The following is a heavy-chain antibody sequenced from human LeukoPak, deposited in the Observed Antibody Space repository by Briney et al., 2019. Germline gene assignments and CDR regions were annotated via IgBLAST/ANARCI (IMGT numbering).Heavy chain of an antibody. Sequence: SETLSLTCSVYGGSFCGYYWSWIRQPPGKGLEWIGEINHSGSTNYNPSLKSRITITVDPSKNQFSLQLRSVTAAGTVVYYWGRKRRGVPNFDYGSQGTLVTVSS. CDR1: GGSFCGYY. CDR2: INHSGST. V-gene: IGHV4-34*01. J-gene: IGHJ4*02. D-gene: IGHD1-1*01. CDR3: GRKRRGVPNFDY.